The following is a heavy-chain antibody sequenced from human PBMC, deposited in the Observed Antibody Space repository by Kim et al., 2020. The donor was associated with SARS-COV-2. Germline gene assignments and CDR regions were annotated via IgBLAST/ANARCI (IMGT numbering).Heavy chain of an antibody. D-gene: IGHD2-2*01. J-gene: IGHJ5*02. Sequence: GESLKISCKGSGYSFTSYWISWVRQMPGKGLEWMGRIDPSDSYTNYSPSFQGHVTISADKSISTAYLQWSSLKASDTAMYYCASWKVPAAILPHESGFDPWGQGTLVTVSS. V-gene: IGHV5-10-1*01. CDR1: GYSFTSYW. CDR3: ASWKVPAAILPHESGFDP. CDR2: IDPSDSYT.